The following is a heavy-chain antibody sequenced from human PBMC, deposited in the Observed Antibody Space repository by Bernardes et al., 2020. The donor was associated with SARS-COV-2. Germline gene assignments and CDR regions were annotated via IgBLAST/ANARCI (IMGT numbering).Heavy chain of an antibody. J-gene: IGHJ6*02. V-gene: IGHV3-23*01. Sequence: GGSLRLSCAASGFTFSSYAMSWVRQAPGKGREWVSAISGSGGSTYYADSVKGRFTISRDNSKNTLYLQMNSLRAEDTAVYYCAKDLYCSGGSCYYYGMNVWGQGTTVTVSS. CDR1: GFTFSSYA. CDR2: ISGSGGST. CDR3: AKDLYCSGGSCYYYGMNV. D-gene: IGHD2-15*01.